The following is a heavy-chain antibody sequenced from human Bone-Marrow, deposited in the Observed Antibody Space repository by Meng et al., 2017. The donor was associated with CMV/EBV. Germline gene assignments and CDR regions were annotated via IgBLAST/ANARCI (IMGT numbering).Heavy chain of an antibody. J-gene: IGHJ6*02. CDR1: GYTFTSYG. CDR3: AVLRGGSGYSGSTRDRGYYYGMDV. CDR2: ISAYNGNT. V-gene: IGHV1-18*01. D-gene: IGHD3-3*01. Sequence: ASVKVSCKASGYTFTSYGISWVRQAPGQGLEWMGWISAYNGNTNYAQKLQGRVTMTTDTSTSTAYMELRSLRSADTAVYYCAVLRGGSGYSGSTRDRGYYYGMDVWGQGTTVTVSS.